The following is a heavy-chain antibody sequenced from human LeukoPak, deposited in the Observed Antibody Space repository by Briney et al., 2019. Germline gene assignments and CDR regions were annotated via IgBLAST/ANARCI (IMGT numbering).Heavy chain of an antibody. V-gene: IGHV4-38-2*02. CDR3: AASVWFGELIDSP. D-gene: IGHD3-10*01. CDR1: GYSISTGYY. CDR2: FYHGGST. J-gene: IGHJ5*02. Sequence: SETLSLTCTVSGYSISTGYYWDWIRQPPGKGLEWIGTFYHGGSTYYNPSLKSRVTISVDTSKNQFSLKLSSVTAADTAVYYCAASVWFGELIDSPWGQGTLVTVSS.